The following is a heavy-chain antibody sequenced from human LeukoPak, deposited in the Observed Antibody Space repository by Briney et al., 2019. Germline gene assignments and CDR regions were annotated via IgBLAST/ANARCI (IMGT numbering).Heavy chain of an antibody. Sequence: GGSLRLSCAASGFTFRTYAMSWVRQAPGEGLEWVSGIIGNAAATYYADSVKGRFTISRDNSKNTVYLQMNSLRAEDTAIYYCAKDRAPDGAWEIDYWGQGTLVTVSS. V-gene: IGHV3-23*01. CDR1: GFTFRTYA. J-gene: IGHJ4*01. D-gene: IGHD4-17*01. CDR3: AKDRAPDGAWEIDY. CDR2: IIGNAAAT.